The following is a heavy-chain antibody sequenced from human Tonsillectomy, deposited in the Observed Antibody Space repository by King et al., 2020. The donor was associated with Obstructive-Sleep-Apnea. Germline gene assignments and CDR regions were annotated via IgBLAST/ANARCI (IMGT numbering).Heavy chain of an antibody. D-gene: IGHD3-9*01. Sequence: VQLQESGPGLVKPSQTLSLTCTVSGGSISSGDYYWSWIRQPPGKGLEWIGYIYYSGSTYYNPSLKSRVTISVDTSKNQFSLKLSSVTAADTAVYYCASGPTYYDILTGHYTYYHAMDVWGQGTTVTVSS. V-gene: IGHV4-30-4*01. J-gene: IGHJ6*02. CDR3: ASGPTYYDILTGHYTYYHAMDV. CDR1: GGSISSGDYY. CDR2: IYYSGST.